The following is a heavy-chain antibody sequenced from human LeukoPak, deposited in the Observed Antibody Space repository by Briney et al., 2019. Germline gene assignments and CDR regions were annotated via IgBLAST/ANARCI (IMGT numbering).Heavy chain of an antibody. Sequence: ASVKVSCKASGGTFSSYAISWVRQAPGQGLEWMGGIIPVFGTANYAQKFQGRVTITADESTSTAYMELSSLRSEDTAVYYCASPVVWPHSSGYYFVYWGQGTLVTVSS. CDR1: GGTFSSYA. D-gene: IGHD3-22*01. CDR3: ASPVVWPHSSGYYFVY. J-gene: IGHJ4*02. CDR2: IIPVFGTA. V-gene: IGHV1-69*13.